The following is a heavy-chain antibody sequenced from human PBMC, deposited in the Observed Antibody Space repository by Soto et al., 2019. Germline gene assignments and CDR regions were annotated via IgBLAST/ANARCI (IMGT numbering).Heavy chain of an antibody. CDR3: ARDDRTMRDAFDI. CDR2: ISSSGSTI. Sequence: RGSLRLSCAASGFTFSDYYMSWIRQAPGKGLEWVSYISSSGSTIYYADSVKGRFTISRDNAKNSLYLQMNSLRAEDTAVYYCARDDRTMRDAFDIWGQGTMVTVSS. V-gene: IGHV3-11*01. J-gene: IGHJ3*02. D-gene: IGHD2-2*01. CDR1: GFTFSDYY.